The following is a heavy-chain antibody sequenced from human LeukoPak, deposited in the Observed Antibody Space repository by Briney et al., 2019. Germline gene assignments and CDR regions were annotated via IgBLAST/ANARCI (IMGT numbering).Heavy chain of an antibody. V-gene: IGHV3-30-3*02. Sequence: GRSLRLSCAASGFTFSSYDLHWVRQSPGKGLEWVAVISNDGSNKYYADSVKGRFTISRDNSKNTLYLQMNSLRPEDSAVYYCAKTPTTHNYVTGGGGGFDPWGQGTLVTVSS. CDR2: ISNDGSNK. D-gene: IGHD4-11*01. CDR1: GFTFSSYD. CDR3: AKTPTTHNYVTGGGGGFDP. J-gene: IGHJ5*02.